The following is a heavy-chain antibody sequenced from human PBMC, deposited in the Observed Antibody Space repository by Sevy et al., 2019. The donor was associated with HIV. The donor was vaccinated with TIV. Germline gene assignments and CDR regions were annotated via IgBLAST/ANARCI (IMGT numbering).Heavy chain of an antibody. V-gene: IGHV3-53*01. Sequence: GGSLRLSCAASGFSVSNSYMSWVRQAPGKGLQWVSVIYSGDSTYYTDSVKGRFTNSRDNSKNTLYLQMNSLRAEDTAVYYCAGLSVYYYDSSGYYTTGHAFDIWGQGTMVTVSS. CDR3: AGLSVYYYDSSGYYTTGHAFDI. CDR2: IYSGDST. D-gene: IGHD3-22*01. J-gene: IGHJ3*02. CDR1: GFSVSNSY.